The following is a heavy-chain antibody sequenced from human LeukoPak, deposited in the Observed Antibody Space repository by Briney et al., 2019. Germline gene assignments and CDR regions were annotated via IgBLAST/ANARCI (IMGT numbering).Heavy chain of an antibody. CDR1: GNYW. CDR2: INGDGSWT. V-gene: IGHV3-74*01. Sequence: GGSLRLSCAASGNYWMHWVRQAPGKGLVWVSHINGDGSWTTYADSVKGRFTISKDNAKNSLYLQMNNLRAEDTAVYYCARDNGGLDYWGQGTLVTVSS. J-gene: IGHJ4*02. CDR3: ARDNGGLDY.